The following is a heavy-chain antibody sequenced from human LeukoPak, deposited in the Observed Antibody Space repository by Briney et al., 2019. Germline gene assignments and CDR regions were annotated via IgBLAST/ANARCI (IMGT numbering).Heavy chain of an antibody. CDR1: GGTFSSYA. Sequence: ASMKVSCKASGGTFSSYAISWVRQAPGQGLEWMGRIIPILGIANYAQKFQGRVTITADKSTSTAYMELSSLRSEDTAVYYCARSVVGSTLNDYWGQGTLVTVSS. CDR2: IIPILGIA. CDR3: ARSVVGSTLNDY. D-gene: IGHD2-2*01. V-gene: IGHV1-69*04. J-gene: IGHJ4*02.